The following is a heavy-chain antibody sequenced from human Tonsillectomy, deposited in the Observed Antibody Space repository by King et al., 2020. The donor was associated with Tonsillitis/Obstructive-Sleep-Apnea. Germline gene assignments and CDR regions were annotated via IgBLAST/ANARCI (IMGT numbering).Heavy chain of an antibody. V-gene: IGHV1-18*01. CDR1: GYTFSNYG. CDR2: ISAHNGKT. D-gene: IGHD6-13*01. Sequence: QLVQSGAEVKKPGASVKVSCKASGYTFSNYGISWVRQAPGQGLEWMGWISAHNGKTNSAQKLQGRVILTTDTSTNTAYMDLRSLTFDDTAVYYCVSFSSSSYVVDCWGQGTLVTVSS. CDR3: VSFSSSSYVVDC. J-gene: IGHJ4*02.